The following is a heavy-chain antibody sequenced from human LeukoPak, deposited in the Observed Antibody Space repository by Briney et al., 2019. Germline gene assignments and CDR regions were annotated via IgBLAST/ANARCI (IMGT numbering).Heavy chain of an antibody. V-gene: IGHV1-8*01. CDR1: GYTFTSYD. Sequence: ASVKVSCKASGYTFTSYDINWVRQATGQGLEWMGWMNPNSGNTGYVQKFQGRVTMTRNTSISTAYMELSSLRSEDTAVYYCARGHRISPNDYGDYVDWGQGTLVTVSS. CDR2: MNPNSGNT. J-gene: IGHJ4*02. D-gene: IGHD4-17*01. CDR3: ARGHRISPNDYGDYVD.